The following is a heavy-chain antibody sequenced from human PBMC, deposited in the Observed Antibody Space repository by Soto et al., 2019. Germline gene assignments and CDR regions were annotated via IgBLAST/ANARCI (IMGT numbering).Heavy chain of an antibody. CDR1: GGSISGSSYY. V-gene: IGHV4-39*01. CDR2: IYYSGST. Sequence: PSETLSLTCTVSGGSISGSSYYWGWIRQPPGKGLEWIGSIYYSGSTYYNPSLKSRVTISVDTSKNQFSLKLSSVTAADTAVYYCARQTARYYDSSGYLDYWGQGTLVTVSS. D-gene: IGHD3-22*01. J-gene: IGHJ4*02. CDR3: ARQTARYYDSSGYLDY.